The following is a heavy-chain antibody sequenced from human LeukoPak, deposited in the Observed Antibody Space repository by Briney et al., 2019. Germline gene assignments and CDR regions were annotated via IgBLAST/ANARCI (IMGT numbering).Heavy chain of an antibody. J-gene: IGHJ4*02. CDR3: AKDVWYCSSTSCPAGYYFDY. D-gene: IGHD2-2*01. Sequence: PGGSLRLSCAASGFTFDDYAMHWVRQAPGKGLEWVSLISGDGGSTYYADSVKGRFTISRDNSKNSLYLQMNSLRTEDTALYYCAKDVWYCSSTSCPAGYYFDYWGQGTLVTVSS. V-gene: IGHV3-43*02. CDR2: ISGDGGST. CDR1: GFTFDDYA.